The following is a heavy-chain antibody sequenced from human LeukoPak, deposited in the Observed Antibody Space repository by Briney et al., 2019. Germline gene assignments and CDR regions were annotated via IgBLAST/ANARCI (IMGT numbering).Heavy chain of an antibody. J-gene: IGHJ4*02. D-gene: IGHD3-3*01. Sequence: PGGSLRLSCTASGLTFSTSGFNWVRQAPGKGLGWVASIGPTGSDRYHADSIKGRFTISRDNANNFLYLQMNSLRAEDAAVYYCAKEPRGPHYTYGGKGPLPTVSS. V-gene: IGHV3-21*06. CDR3: AKEPRGPHYTY. CDR2: IGPTGSDR. CDR1: GLTFSTSG.